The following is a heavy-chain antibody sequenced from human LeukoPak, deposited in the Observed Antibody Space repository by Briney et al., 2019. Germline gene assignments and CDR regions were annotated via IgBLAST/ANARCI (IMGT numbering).Heavy chain of an antibody. D-gene: IGHD6-13*01. V-gene: IGHV4-59*11. Sequence: SETLSLTCTVSGGSISSHYWSWIRQPPGEGLEWIGYIYYSESTNYNPSLKSRVAISVDTSKNQFSLKLSSVTAADTAVYYCAGGQQLFDYWGQGTLVTVSS. CDR3: AGGQQLFDY. CDR2: IYYSEST. J-gene: IGHJ4*02. CDR1: GGSISSHY.